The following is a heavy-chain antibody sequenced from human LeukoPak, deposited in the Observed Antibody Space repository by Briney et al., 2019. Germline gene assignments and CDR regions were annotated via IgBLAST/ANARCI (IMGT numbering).Heavy chain of an antibody. Sequence: SETLSLTCAVYGGSFSGYYWSWIRQPPGKGLEWIGEINHSGSTNYNPSLKSRVTISVDTSKNQFSLKLSSVTAADTAVYYCARHRPYYAVRGSRDLGLGFDPWGQGTLVTVSS. CDR3: ARHRPYYAVRGSRDLGLGFDP. V-gene: IGHV4-34*01. J-gene: IGHJ5*02. CDR1: GGSFSGYY. D-gene: IGHD3-10*01. CDR2: INHSGST.